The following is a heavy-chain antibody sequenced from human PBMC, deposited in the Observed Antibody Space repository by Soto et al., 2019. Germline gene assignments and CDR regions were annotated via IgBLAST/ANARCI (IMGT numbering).Heavy chain of an antibody. J-gene: IGHJ4*02. CDR1: GGSISSSSYY. D-gene: IGHD6-13*01. Sequence: SETLSLTCTVSGGSISSSSYYWGWIRQPPGKGLEWIGSIYYSGSTYYNPSLKSRVTISVDRSKNQFSLQLTSVTAADTAVYYCATSYGNAWYTYWGQGTQVTVSS. CDR3: ATSYGNAWYTY. CDR2: IYYSGST. V-gene: IGHV4-39*07.